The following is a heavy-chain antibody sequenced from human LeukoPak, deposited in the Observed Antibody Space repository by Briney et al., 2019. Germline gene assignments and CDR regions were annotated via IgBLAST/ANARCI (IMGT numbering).Heavy chain of an antibody. CDR1: GGSISSFY. D-gene: IGHD5-12*01. CDR2: IFYSGNT. CDR3: ARGRVGAGDIVATTYYFDF. J-gene: IGHJ4*02. Sequence: SGTLSLTCTVSGGSISSFYWSWIRQPPGKGLEWIGYIFYSGNTNYNPSLKSRVTISLDRSENQFSLKLNSVTAADTAVYYCARGRVGAGDIVATTYYFDFWGQGTLVTVSS. V-gene: IGHV4-59*01.